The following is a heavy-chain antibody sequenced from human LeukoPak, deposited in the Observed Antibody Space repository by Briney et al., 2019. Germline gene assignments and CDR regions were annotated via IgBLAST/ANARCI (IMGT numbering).Heavy chain of an antibody. CDR2: IIPIFGTA. J-gene: IGHJ6*02. V-gene: IGHV1-69*13. CDR1: GGTFSSYA. D-gene: IGHD6-6*01. CDR3: ASGGLYSSSSDYYYYYGMDV. Sequence: GASVKASCKASGGTFSSYAISWVRQAPGQGLEWMGGIIPIFGTANYAQKFQGRVTITADESTSTAYMELSSLRSEDTAVYYCASGGLYSSSSDYYYYYGMDVWGQGTTVTVSS.